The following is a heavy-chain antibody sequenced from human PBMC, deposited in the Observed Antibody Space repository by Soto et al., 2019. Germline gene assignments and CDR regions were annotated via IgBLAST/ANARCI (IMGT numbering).Heavy chain of an antibody. CDR3: ARVSSRSAFGMDV. V-gene: IGHV4-4*02. CDR1: GGSISTINW. J-gene: IGHJ6*02. CDR2: IYQTGST. D-gene: IGHD6-6*01. Sequence: PSETLSLTCAVSGGSISTINWGTWVRQPPGKGLDWIGEIYQTGSTSYNPSLESRVTISIDKSKNQFSLKLRSVTAADTAVYYCARVSSRSAFGMDVWGQGATVTVSS.